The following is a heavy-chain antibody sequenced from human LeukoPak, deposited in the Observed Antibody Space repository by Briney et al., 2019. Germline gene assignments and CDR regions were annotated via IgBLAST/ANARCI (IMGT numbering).Heavy chain of an antibody. Sequence: GGSLRLSCAASGFTFSVYSMNWVRQAPGKGLEWVSYISSSSSTIYYADSAKGRFTISRDNAKNSLYLQMNSLRAEDTAVYYCARDPYYYDSSGDHWGQGTLVTVSS. D-gene: IGHD3-22*01. J-gene: IGHJ4*02. CDR1: GFTFSVYS. CDR2: ISSSSSTI. V-gene: IGHV3-48*01. CDR3: ARDPYYYDSSGDH.